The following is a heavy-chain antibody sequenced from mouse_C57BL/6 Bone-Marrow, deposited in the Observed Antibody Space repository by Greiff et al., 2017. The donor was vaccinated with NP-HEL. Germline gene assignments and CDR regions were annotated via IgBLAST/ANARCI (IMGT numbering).Heavy chain of an antibody. CDR1: GFTFSDYY. J-gene: IGHJ1*03. Sequence: VQLKESGGGLVQPGGSLKLSCAASGFTFSDYYMYWVRQTPEKRLEWVAYISNGGGSTYYPDTVKGRFTISRDNAKNTPYLQMSRLKSEDTAMYYCAYGSSFWYFDVWGTGTTVTVSS. CDR3: AYGSSFWYFDV. D-gene: IGHD1-1*01. CDR2: ISNGGGST. V-gene: IGHV5-12*01.